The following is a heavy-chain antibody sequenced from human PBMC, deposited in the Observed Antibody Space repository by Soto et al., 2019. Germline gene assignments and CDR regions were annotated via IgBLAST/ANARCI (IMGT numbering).Heavy chain of an antibody. CDR1: GFTFSTYW. D-gene: IGHD2-21*02. CDR2: IKNDGSGT. CDR3: TAPLDY. J-gene: IGHJ4*02. Sequence: PGGSLRLSCAASGFTFSTYWMHWVRQAPGKGLVWVSRIKNDGSGTYYVDSVEGRFTISRDDSKNTAYLQMNSLKTEDTAVYYCTAPLDYWGQGTLVTVSS. V-gene: IGHV3-74*01.